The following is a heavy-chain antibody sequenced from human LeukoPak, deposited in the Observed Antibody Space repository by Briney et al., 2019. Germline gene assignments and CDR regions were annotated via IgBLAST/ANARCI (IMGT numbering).Heavy chain of an antibody. D-gene: IGHD3-22*01. J-gene: IGHJ4*02. V-gene: IGHV1-46*01. CDR1: GYTFARYY. CDR3: ARGPGKWLLPLNIYYFDY. CDR2: INPSGGST. Sequence: GASVKVSCKASGYTFARYYIHWVRQAPGQGLEWMGIINPSGGSTRYAQKFQGRVTITADESTSTAYMELSSLRSEDTAVYYCARGPGKWLLPLNIYYFDYWGQGTLVTVSS.